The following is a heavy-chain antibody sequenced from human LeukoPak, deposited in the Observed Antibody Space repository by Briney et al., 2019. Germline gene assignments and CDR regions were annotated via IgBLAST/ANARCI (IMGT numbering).Heavy chain of an antibody. J-gene: IGHJ4*02. V-gene: IGHV3-21*01. Sequence: PGGSLRLSCAASGFTFSSYSMNWVRQAPGKGLEWVSSISSSSSYIYYADSVKGRFTISRDNAKNSLYLQMNSLRAEDTAVYYCARIPNLGLIDDFWSGYPTFLDYWGQGTLVTVSS. CDR2: ISSSSSYI. CDR1: GFTFSSYS. D-gene: IGHD3-3*01. CDR3: ARIPNLGLIDDFWSGYPTFLDY.